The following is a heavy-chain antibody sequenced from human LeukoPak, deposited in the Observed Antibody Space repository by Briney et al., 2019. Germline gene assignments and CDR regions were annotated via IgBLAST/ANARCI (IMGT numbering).Heavy chain of an antibody. V-gene: IGHV3-30-3*01. CDR3: ATIGDRRTGELYRVDY. Sequence: PGGSLRLSCAASGFTFSNYAMHWVRQAPGKGLEWVAVISYEGSNKFYAESVKGRFTISRDNSQNTLYLHMNSLRAEDTAVYYCATIGDRRTGELYRVDYWGQGTVVTVSS. D-gene: IGHD7-27*01. CDR1: GFTFSNYA. CDR2: ISYEGSNK. J-gene: IGHJ4*02.